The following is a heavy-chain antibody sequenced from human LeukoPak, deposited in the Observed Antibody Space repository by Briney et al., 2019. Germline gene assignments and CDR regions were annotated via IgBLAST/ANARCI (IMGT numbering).Heavy chain of an antibody. CDR3: ARADDYVWGSLSV. CDR1: GGSISSGDYY. CDR2: IYYSGST. V-gene: IGHV4-30-4*01. Sequence: NPSQTLPLTCTVSGGSISSGDYYWSWIRQPPGKGLEWIGYIYYSGSTYYNPSLKSRVTISIDTSKNQFSLKLSSVTAADTAVYYCARADDYVWGSLSVWGQGTLVTVSS. D-gene: IGHD3-16*01. J-gene: IGHJ4*02.